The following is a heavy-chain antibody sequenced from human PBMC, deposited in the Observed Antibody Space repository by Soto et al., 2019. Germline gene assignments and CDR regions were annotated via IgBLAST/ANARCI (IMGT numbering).Heavy chain of an antibody. J-gene: IGHJ4*02. Sequence: GGSLRLSCAASEFTFSSYAMSWVRQAPEKGLEWDSAIRGSGTNTYYADSVKGRFTISRDNSKNMLYLQLNSLRAEDTAVYYCVKPRYCGGDCYSNYFDYWGQGT. CDR3: VKPRYCGGDCYSNYFDY. CDR1: EFTFSSYA. D-gene: IGHD2-21*02. V-gene: IGHV3-23*01. CDR2: IRGSGTNT.